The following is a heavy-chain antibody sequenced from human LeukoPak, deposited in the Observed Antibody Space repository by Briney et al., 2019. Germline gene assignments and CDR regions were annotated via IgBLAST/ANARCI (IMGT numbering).Heavy chain of an antibody. D-gene: IGHD3-10*01. J-gene: IGHJ4*02. CDR3: ARRGIATYYVDY. CDR1: GYNFTVYW. Sequence: GESLKISCEASGYNFTVYWIAWVRQLPGKGLEWMGIIDPGDSGTRYSPFFQGQVTISADKSISTAYLQWSSLKASDPAVYYCARRGIATYYVDYWGQGTLVTVSS. V-gene: IGHV5-51*01. CDR2: IDPGDSGT.